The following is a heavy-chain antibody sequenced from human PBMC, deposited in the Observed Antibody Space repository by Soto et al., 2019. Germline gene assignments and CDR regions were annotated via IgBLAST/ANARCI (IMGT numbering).Heavy chain of an antibody. CDR2: ISWNSDSI. J-gene: IGHJ5*02. CDR1: GFTFDDYA. CDR3: AKDISYTSSCWDP. Sequence: GGSLRLSCAASGFTFDDYAMHWVRQAPGKGLEWVSGISWNSDSIGYADSVKGRFTISRDNAKNSLYLQMNSLRAEDTALYYCAKDISYTSSCWDPWGQGTVVTVSS. D-gene: IGHD6-13*01. V-gene: IGHV3-9*01.